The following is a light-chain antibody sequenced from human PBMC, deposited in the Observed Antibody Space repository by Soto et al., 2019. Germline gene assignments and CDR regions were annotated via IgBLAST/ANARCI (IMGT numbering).Light chain of an antibody. Sequence: QSALTQPASVSGSPGQSITISCTDTSSDIGSNNYVSWFQQRPGKAPTLIIYEVSNRPSGVSTHFSGSKSGNTASLTISGLLPDDEAEYSCSSYTTTIRLFRGGTKRTVL. V-gene: IGLV2-14*01. CDR2: EVS. J-gene: IGLJ3*02. CDR1: SSDIGSNNY. CDR3: SSYTTTIRL.